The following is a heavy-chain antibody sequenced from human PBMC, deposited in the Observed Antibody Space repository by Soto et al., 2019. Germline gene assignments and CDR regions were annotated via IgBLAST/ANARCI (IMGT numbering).Heavy chain of an antibody. CDR3: AREGSGYYYDSSGYYLHDAFDI. V-gene: IGHV6-1*01. CDR2: TYYRSKWYN. Sequence: PSQTLSLTCAMSGDSVSSNSAAWNWIRQSPSRGLEWLGRTYYRSKWYNDYAVSVKSRITINPDTSKNQFSLQLNSVTPEDTAVYYCAREGSGYYYDSSGYYLHDAFDIWGQGTMVTVSS. CDR1: GDSVSSNSAA. D-gene: IGHD3-22*01. J-gene: IGHJ3*02.